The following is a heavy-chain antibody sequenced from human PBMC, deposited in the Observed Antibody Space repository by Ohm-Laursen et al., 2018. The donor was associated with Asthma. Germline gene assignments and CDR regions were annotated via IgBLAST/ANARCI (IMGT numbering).Heavy chain of an antibody. V-gene: IGHV1-58*01. CDR1: GFTFTSSA. D-gene: IGHD1-26*01. Sequence: VKISCKASGFTFTSSAVQWVRQARGQRLEWIGWIVVGSGNTNYAQKFQERVTITRDMSTSTAYMELSSLRAEDTAVYYCAKVGLTYYNAMDVWGQGTTVTVSS. CDR2: IVVGSGNT. CDR3: AKVGLTYYNAMDV. J-gene: IGHJ6*02.